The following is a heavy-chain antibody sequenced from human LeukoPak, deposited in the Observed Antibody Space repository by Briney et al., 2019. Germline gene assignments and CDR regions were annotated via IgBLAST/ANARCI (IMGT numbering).Heavy chain of an antibody. Sequence: SVKVSCKASGGTFSSYAIGWVRQAPGQGLEWMGGIIPIFGTANYAQKFQGRVTITADESTSTAYMELSSLRSEDTAVYYCARDGRWLQFDRGIYYFDYWGQGTLVTVSS. CDR2: IIPIFGTA. CDR1: GGTFSSYA. V-gene: IGHV1-69*13. J-gene: IGHJ4*02. CDR3: ARDGRWLQFDRGIYYFDY. D-gene: IGHD5-24*01.